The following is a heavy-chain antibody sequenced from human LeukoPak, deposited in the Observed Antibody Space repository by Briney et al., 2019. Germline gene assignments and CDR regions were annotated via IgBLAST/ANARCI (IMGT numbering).Heavy chain of an antibody. CDR1: GDSIISGGYY. CDR2: IYFSGNT. V-gene: IGHV4-31*03. CDR3: ARLVGSGGSGMDV. D-gene: IGHD3-10*01. J-gene: IGHJ6*02. Sequence: SQTLSLTCTVSGDSIISGGYYWSWIRHRPGKGLEWIGYIYFSGNTDYSPSFRSRAAISLDTSKHQFSLKLSSVTAADTAIYYCARLVGSGGSGMDVWGQGTTVIVSS.